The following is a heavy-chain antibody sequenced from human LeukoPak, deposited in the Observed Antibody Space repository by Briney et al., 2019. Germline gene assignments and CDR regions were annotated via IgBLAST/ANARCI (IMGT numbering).Heavy chain of an antibody. V-gene: IGHV3-9*01. CDR2: ISWNSGSI. CDR3: ARGTDILTAYDY. CDR1: GFTFDDYA. Sequence: PGGSLRLSCAASGFTFDDYAMHWVRQAPGKGLEWVSGISWNSGSIGYADSVKGRFTISRDNAKNSLYLQMNSLRAEDTALYHCARGTDILTAYDYWGQGTLVTVSS. D-gene: IGHD3-9*01. J-gene: IGHJ4*02.